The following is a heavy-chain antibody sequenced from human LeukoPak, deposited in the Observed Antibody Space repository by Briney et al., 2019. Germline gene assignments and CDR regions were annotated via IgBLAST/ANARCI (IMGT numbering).Heavy chain of an antibody. CDR1: GGTFSSYA. D-gene: IGHD3-3*01. CDR3: AVGEFWSGYYPPPGYYYYYMDV. Sequence: GASVRVSCKASGGTFSSYAISWVRQAPGQGLEWMGRIIPIFGTANYAQKFQGRVTITTDESTSTAYMELCSLRSEETAVYYCAVGEFWSGYYPPPGYYYYYMDVWGKGTTVTVSS. CDR2: IIPIFGTA. J-gene: IGHJ6*03. V-gene: IGHV1-69*05.